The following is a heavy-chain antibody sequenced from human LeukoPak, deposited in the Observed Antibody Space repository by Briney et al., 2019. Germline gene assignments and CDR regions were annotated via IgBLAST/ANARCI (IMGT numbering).Heavy chain of an antibody. D-gene: IGHD3-22*01. Sequence: GGSLRLSCTTSGFTFSSYSMNWVRQAPGKGLEWVSFISSSSSYIYYADSVKGRFTISRDNAKNSLYLQMSSLRAEDAAVYYCARGVRSAYYYYFDYWGQGTLVTVSS. V-gene: IGHV3-21*01. CDR2: ISSSSSYI. CDR1: GFTFSSYS. CDR3: ARGVRSAYYYYFDY. J-gene: IGHJ4*02.